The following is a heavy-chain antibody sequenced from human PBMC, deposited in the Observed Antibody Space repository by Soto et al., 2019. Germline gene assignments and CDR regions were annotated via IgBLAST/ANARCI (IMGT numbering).Heavy chain of an antibody. J-gene: IGHJ4*02. D-gene: IGHD3-9*01. Sequence: LRLSCAASGFTFSGSAMHWVRQASGKGLEWVGRIRSKANSYATAYAASVKGRFTISRDDSKNTAYLQMNSLKTEDTAVYYCTRHPFRYYDILTGYFNFDYWGQGTLVTVSS. V-gene: IGHV3-73*01. CDR2: IRSKANSYAT. CDR3: TRHPFRYYDILTGYFNFDY. CDR1: GFTFSGSA.